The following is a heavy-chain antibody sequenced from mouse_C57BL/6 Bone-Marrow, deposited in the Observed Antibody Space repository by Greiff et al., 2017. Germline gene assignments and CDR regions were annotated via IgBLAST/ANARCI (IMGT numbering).Heavy chain of an antibody. Sequence: EVQVEESGGGLVQPGGSLQLSCAASGFTFSDYYMYWVRQTPEKRLEWVAYISNGGGSTYYPDTVKGRFTISRDNAKNTLYLQMSRLKSEDTAMYDCARQESWARFGCWGEGALVTNSA. CDR3: ARQESWARFGC. J-gene: IGHJ3*01. CDR2: ISNGGGST. V-gene: IGHV5-12*01. D-gene: IGHD4-1*01. CDR1: GFTFSDYY.